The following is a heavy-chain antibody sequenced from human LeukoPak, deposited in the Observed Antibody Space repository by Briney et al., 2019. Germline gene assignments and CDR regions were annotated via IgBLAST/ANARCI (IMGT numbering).Heavy chain of an antibody. V-gene: IGHV1-69*01. CDR1: GDTFGNYD. D-gene: IGHD6-19*01. J-gene: IGHJ5*02. Sequence: ASVKVFCKASGDTFGNYDFAWVRLAPGQGLEWLGGILPVASRPDYAQSFQDRITITADESTSTVSMELTSLRSDDTAVYYCARGGWQTTGWYADHWGQGTLVTVAS. CDR2: ILPVASRP. CDR3: ARGGWQTTGWYADH.